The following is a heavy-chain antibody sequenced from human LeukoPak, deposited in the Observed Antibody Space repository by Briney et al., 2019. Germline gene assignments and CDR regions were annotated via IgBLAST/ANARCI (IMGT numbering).Heavy chain of an antibody. CDR2: INPSGGST. Sequence: ASVKVSCKASGYTFTSYYMHWVRQAPGQGLEWMGIINPSGGSTSYARKFQGRVTMTRDTSVSTAYMELSRLRSDDTAVYYCARAPKVFRNYFDYWGQGTLVTASS. V-gene: IGHV1-46*01. CDR3: ARAPKVFRNYFDY. CDR1: GYTFTSYY. J-gene: IGHJ4*02. D-gene: IGHD1-14*01.